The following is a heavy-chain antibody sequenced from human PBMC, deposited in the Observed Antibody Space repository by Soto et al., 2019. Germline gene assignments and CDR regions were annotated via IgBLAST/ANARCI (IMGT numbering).Heavy chain of an antibody. J-gene: IGHJ4*02. CDR1: GGFISGSSYY. D-gene: IGHD4-17*01. Sequence: SETLSLTCTVSGGFISGSSYYWGWIRQPPGKGLECIGSVHYSGSTDYNPSLKSRVTISVDTSKNQFSLKLTSVTAADTAVYFCASFSGATYGDYGGGINYWGQGTLVTVSS. V-gene: IGHV4-39*01. CDR3: ASFSGATYGDYGGGINY. CDR2: VHYSGST.